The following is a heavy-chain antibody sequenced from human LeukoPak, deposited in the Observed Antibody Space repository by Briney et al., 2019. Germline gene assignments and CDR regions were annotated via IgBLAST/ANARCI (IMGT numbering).Heavy chain of an antibody. V-gene: IGHV3-23*01. Sequence: GGSLRLSCAASGFTFSSYAMSWVRQAPGKGLEWVSAISGSGGRTYYADSVKGRFTISRDNSKNTLYLQMNSLRAEDTAVYYCARGGAKNYYYGMDVWGQGTTVTVSS. D-gene: IGHD1-26*01. CDR2: ISGSGGRT. J-gene: IGHJ6*02. CDR3: ARGGAKNYYYGMDV. CDR1: GFTFSSYA.